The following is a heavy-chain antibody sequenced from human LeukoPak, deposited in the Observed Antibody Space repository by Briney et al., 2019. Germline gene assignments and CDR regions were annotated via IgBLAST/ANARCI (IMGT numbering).Heavy chain of an antibody. CDR1: GGSFSGYY. CDR3: ARGLGGLDP. CDR2: INHSGST. J-gene: IGHJ5*02. Sequence: PSETLSLTCAVYGGSFSGYYWSWIRQPPGKGLEWIGEINHSGSTSYNPSLKSRVTISVDTSKNQFSLKLSSVTAADTAVYYCARGLGGLDPWGQGTLVTASS. V-gene: IGHV4-34*01.